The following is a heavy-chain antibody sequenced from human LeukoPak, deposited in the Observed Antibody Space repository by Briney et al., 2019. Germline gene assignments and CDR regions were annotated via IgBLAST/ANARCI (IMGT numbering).Heavy chain of an antibody. Sequence: GASVKVSCKASGYTFTTYGISWVRQAPGQGLEWMGWISAYNGHTHYAQKLQGRVTMTTDTSTSTAYMELRSLRSDDTAVYYCARDLDQWLFFDFWGQGTLVTVSS. CDR2: ISAYNGHT. J-gene: IGHJ4*02. CDR3: ARDLDQWLFFDF. V-gene: IGHV1-18*01. CDR1: GYTFTTYG. D-gene: IGHD6-19*01.